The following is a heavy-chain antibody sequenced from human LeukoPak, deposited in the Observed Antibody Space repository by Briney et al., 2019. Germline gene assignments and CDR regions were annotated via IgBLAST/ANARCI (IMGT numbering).Heavy chain of an antibody. CDR3: ARDRGSSWSGWFDP. CDR2: IYYSGST. V-gene: IGHV4-59*01. CDR1: GGSISSYY. D-gene: IGHD6-13*01. Sequence: SETLSLTCTVSGGSISSYYWRWIRQPPGKGLEWIGYIYYSGSTNYNPSLKSRVTISVDTSKNQFSLKLSSVTAADTAVYYCARDRGSSWSGWFDPWGQGTLVTVSS. J-gene: IGHJ5*02.